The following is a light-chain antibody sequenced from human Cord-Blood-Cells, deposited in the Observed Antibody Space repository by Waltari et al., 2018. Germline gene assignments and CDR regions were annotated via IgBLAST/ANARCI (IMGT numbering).Light chain of an antibody. Sequence: EIVLTQSPGTLSLSPGERATLSCRASQSGSSSYLAWYQQKPGQAPRLLIYGASSRATGIPDRCSGSGAGTDFTLTISRLEPEDFAVYYCQQYGSSPYTFGQGTKLEIK. V-gene: IGKV3-20*01. J-gene: IGKJ2*01. CDR3: QQYGSSPYT. CDR1: QSGSSSY. CDR2: GAS.